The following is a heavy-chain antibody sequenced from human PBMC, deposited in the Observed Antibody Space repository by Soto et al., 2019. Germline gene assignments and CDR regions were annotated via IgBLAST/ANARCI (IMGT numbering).Heavy chain of an antibody. V-gene: IGHV3-23*01. D-gene: IGHD6-13*01. CDR2: ISGTGYNT. J-gene: IGHJ4*02. Sequence: PGGSLRLSCAASGFTFTSYAMNWVRLAPGKGLEWVSAISGTGYNTYYADSVKGRFTISRDNTKNTLYLQMNSLRAEDTAVYYCAKSGFSSSWSPTYFDCWGQGTLVTVSS. CDR3: AKSGFSSSWSPTYFDC. CDR1: GFTFTSYA.